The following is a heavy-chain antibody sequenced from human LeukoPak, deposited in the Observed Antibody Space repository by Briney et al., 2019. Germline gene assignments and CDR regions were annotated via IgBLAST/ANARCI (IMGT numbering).Heavy chain of an antibody. V-gene: IGHV3-23*01. J-gene: IGHJ4*02. D-gene: IGHD2-8*01. Sequence: GGSLRLSGAASGSTFTTYPMSWVRQAPGKGLEWVSAISASGGGTYYADSVKGRFTISRDNSRSTVFLQMSSLRAEDTAVYYCAKAPHCPNDVCRYFDYWGQGILVTVSS. CDR2: ISASGGGT. CDR1: GSTFTTYP. CDR3: AKAPHCPNDVCRYFDY.